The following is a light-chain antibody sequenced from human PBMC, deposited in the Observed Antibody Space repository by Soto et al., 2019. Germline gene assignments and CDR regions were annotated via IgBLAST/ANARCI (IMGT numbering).Light chain of an antibody. CDR2: GAS. CDR1: QTISRY. CDR3: QQTSSSPWT. V-gene: IGKV1-39*01. Sequence: DIQMTQSPSSLSAPVGDRVTITCRASQTISRYLNWYQQRPGKAPKLLIFGASSLQSGVPSRFSGSGSETDFTLAISSLQPEDSATYYCQQTSSSPWTFGQGTKVDIK. J-gene: IGKJ1*01.